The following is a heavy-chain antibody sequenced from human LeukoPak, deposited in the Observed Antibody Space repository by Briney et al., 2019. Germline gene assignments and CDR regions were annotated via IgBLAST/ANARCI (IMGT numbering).Heavy chain of an antibody. V-gene: IGHV3-74*01. Sequence: GGSLRLSCAASGFTFSSYWMHWVRHAPGKGLVWVSRINSDGSSTSYADSVKGRFTISRDNAKNTLYLQMNSLRAEDTAVYYCARDRDTAMVDYWGQGTLVTVSS. CDR2: INSDGSST. J-gene: IGHJ4*02. CDR1: GFTFSSYW. D-gene: IGHD5-18*01. CDR3: ARDRDTAMVDY.